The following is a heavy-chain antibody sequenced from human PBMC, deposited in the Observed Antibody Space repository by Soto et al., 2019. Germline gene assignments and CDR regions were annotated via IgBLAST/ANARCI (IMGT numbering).Heavy chain of an antibody. CDR3: ATIRGGGPYYYYYGMDV. CDR1: GYTLTELS. Sequence: ASVKVSCKVSGYTLTELSMHWVRQAPGKGLEWMGGFDPEDGETIYAQKFQGRVTMTEDTSTDTAYMELSSLRSEDTAVYYCATIRGGGPYYYYYGMDVWGQGTTVTVSS. J-gene: IGHJ6*02. V-gene: IGHV1-24*01. D-gene: IGHD3-16*01. CDR2: FDPEDGET.